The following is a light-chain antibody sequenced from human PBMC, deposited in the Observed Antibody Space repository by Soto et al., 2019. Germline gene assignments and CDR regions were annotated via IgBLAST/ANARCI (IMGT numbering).Light chain of an antibody. V-gene: IGLV2-14*03. J-gene: IGLJ2*01. Sequence: QSALAQPASVSGSPGQSITISCTGTSSDVGGYKYVSWYQQHPGKTPKLMIFDVSNRPSGISNRFSGSKSGNTASLTISGLQAEDEAEYYCSSYTSSTTPVFGGGTKLTVL. CDR1: SSDVGGYKY. CDR2: DVS. CDR3: SSYTSSTTPV.